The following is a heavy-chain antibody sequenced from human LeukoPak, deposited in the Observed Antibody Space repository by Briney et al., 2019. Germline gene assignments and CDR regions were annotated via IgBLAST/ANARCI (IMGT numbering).Heavy chain of an antibody. CDR3: ASLSLVRYYFDY. CDR2: MYYSGNT. D-gene: IGHD3-10*01. J-gene: IGHJ4*02. CDR1: GGSISSYY. V-gene: IGHV4-59*01. Sequence: SETLSLTCTVSGGSISSYYWSWIRQPPGKGLEWIGYMYYSGNTNYNPSLKSRVTISVDTSMNQFSLKLSSLTAADTAVYYCASLSLVRYYFDYWGQGTLVTVSS.